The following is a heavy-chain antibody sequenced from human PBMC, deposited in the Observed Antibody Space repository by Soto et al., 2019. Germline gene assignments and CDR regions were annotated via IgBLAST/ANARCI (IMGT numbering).Heavy chain of an antibody. CDR3: ARVMITFGGVIVPYDY. J-gene: IGHJ4*02. V-gene: IGHV3-48*01. Sequence: EVQLVESGGGLVQPGGSLRLSCAASGFTFSSYSMNWVRQAPGKGLEWVSYISSSSSTIYYADSVKGRFTISRDNAKNSLYLQMNSLRAEDTAVYYCARVMITFGGVIVPYDYWGQGTLVTVSS. D-gene: IGHD3-16*02. CDR2: ISSSSSTI. CDR1: GFTFSSYS.